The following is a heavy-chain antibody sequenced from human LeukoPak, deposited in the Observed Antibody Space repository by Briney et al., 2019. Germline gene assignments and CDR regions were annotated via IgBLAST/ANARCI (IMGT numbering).Heavy chain of an antibody. J-gene: IGHJ6*03. CDR2: IYYSGST. Sequence: SQTLSLTCTVSGGSISSGGYYWSWIRQHPGKGLEWIGYIYYSGSTNYNPSLKSRVTISVDTSKNQFSLKLSSVTAADTAVYYCARGVVPAAISYYYMDVWGKGTTVTVSS. CDR3: ARGVVPAAISYYYMDV. D-gene: IGHD2-2*01. CDR1: GGSISSGGYY. V-gene: IGHV4-31*03.